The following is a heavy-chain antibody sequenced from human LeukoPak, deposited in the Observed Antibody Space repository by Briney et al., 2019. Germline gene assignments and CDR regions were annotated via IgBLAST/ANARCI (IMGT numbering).Heavy chain of an antibody. V-gene: IGHV4-39*01. CDR1: GGSISSSSYY. CDR3: ARLKTHSSSSYYFDY. J-gene: IGHJ4*02. D-gene: IGHD6-13*01. CDR2: IYYSGST. Sequence: SETLSLTCTVSGGSISSSSYYWGWIRQPPGKGLEWIGRIYYSGSTYYNPSLKTRVTTSVATPKTHFSLKLTSVTAAAPAVYYCARLKTHSSSSYYFDYWGQGTLVTVSS.